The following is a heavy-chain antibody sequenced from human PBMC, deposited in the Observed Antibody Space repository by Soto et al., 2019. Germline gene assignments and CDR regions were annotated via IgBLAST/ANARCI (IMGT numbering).Heavy chain of an antibody. Sequence: QVQLVQSGAEVKKPGSSVKVSCKASGGTFSSYTISWVRQAPGQGLEWMGRIIPILGIANYAQKFQGRVTITADKSTSTAYMELSSQRSEDTAVYYCARDPHYYDSSALLDYWGQGTLVTVSS. CDR2: IIPILGIA. D-gene: IGHD3-22*01. CDR3: ARDPHYYDSSALLDY. J-gene: IGHJ4*02. V-gene: IGHV1-69*08. CDR1: GGTFSSYT.